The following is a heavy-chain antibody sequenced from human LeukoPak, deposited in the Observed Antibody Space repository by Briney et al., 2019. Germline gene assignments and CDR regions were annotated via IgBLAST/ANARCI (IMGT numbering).Heavy chain of an antibody. CDR3: ARDDILTGRGFDP. D-gene: IGHD3-9*01. J-gene: IGHJ5*02. V-gene: IGHV4-38-2*02. Sequence: SETLSLTCTVSGYSISSGYYWGWIRQPPGKGLEWIGSIYHSGSTYYNPSLKSRVTISVDTSKNQFSLKLSSVTAADTAVYYCARDDILTGRGFDPWGQGTLVTVSS. CDR2: IYHSGST. CDR1: GYSISSGYY.